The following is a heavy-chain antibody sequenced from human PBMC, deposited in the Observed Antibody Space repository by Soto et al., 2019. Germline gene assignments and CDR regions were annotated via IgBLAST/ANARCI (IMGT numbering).Heavy chain of an antibody. J-gene: IGHJ5*02. V-gene: IGHV1-2*02. CDR3: ARRSTTWLNEIKFDP. CDR1: GYTLTGFY. CDR2: VNPNTGVT. D-gene: IGHD5-18*01. Sequence: ASVKVSFKASGYTLTGFYMHWVRRAPGQGLEWMGWVNPNTGVTRYSQKFQGRVTMTRDTSISTAYMQLNNLKSDDTDDYFCARRSTTWLNEIKFDPCGQGTPVTVSS.